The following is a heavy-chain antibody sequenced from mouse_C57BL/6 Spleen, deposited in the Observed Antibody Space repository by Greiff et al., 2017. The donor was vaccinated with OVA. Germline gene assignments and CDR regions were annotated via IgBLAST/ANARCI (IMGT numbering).Heavy chain of an antibody. CDR1: GYTFTSYW. CDR3: ARRSITTVDYYDMDY. Sequence: QVHVKQPGAELVKPGASVKLSCKASGYTFTSYWMHWVKQRPGQGLEWIGMIHPNSGSTNYNEKFKSKATLTVDKSSSTAYMQLSSLTSEDSAVYYCARRSITTVDYYDMDYWGQGTSVTVSS. CDR2: IHPNSGST. V-gene: IGHV1-64*01. D-gene: IGHD1-1*01. J-gene: IGHJ4*01.